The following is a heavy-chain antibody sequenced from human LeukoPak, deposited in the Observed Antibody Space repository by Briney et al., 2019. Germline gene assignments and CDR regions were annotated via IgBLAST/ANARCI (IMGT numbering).Heavy chain of an antibody. CDR2: ISYDGSNK. CDR3: ARATASNWFDP. V-gene: IGHV3-30*03. Sequence: GGSLRLSCAASGFTFSSYGMHWVRQAPGKGLEWVAVISYDGSNKYYADSVKGRFTISRDNSKNTLYLQMNSLRAEDTAVYYCARATASNWFDPWGQVTLVTVYS. CDR1: GFTFSSYG. D-gene: IGHD2-21*01. J-gene: IGHJ5*02.